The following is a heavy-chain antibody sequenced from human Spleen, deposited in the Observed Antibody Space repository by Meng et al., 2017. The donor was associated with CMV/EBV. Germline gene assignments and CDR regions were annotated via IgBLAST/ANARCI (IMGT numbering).Heavy chain of an antibody. J-gene: IGHJ5*02. Sequence: FSGYGMHWVRQAPGKGLEWVAVIWYDGSNKYYADSVKGRFTISRDNSKNTLYLQMNSLRAEDTAVYYCAKEGIDYYDSSGYQNWFDPWGQGTLVTVSS. V-gene: IGHV3-33*06. CDR3: AKEGIDYYDSSGYQNWFDP. CDR2: IWYDGSNK. D-gene: IGHD3-22*01. CDR1: FSGYG.